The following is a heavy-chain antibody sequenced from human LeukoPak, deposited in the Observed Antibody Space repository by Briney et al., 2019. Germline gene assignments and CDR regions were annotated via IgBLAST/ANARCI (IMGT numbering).Heavy chain of an antibody. J-gene: IGHJ4*02. D-gene: IGHD1-26*01. V-gene: IGHV3-20*04. CDR3: AKVEVGATTPFDY. CDR1: GFTFDDYG. Sequence: GGSLRLSCAASGFTFDDYGMSWVRQAPGKGLEWVSGTNWNGGSTGYADSVKGRFTISRDNSKNTLYLQMNSLRAEDTAVYYCAKVEVGATTPFDYWGQGTLVTVSS. CDR2: TNWNGGST.